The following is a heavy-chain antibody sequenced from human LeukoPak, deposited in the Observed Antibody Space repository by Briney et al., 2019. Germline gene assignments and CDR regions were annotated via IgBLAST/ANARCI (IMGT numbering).Heavy chain of an antibody. CDR1: GASISSYY. CDR2: TSYSGST. V-gene: IGHV4-59*08. D-gene: IGHD3-9*01. CDR3: ARPITAQGLLRYFDWSPSQDAFDI. Sequence: SETPSLTCTVSGASISSYYWNWIRQPPGKGLEWIGYTSYSGSTNYNPSLKSRVTISVDTSKNQFSLKLSSVTAADTAVYYCARPITAQGLLRYFDWSPSQDAFDIWGQGTMVTVSS. J-gene: IGHJ3*02.